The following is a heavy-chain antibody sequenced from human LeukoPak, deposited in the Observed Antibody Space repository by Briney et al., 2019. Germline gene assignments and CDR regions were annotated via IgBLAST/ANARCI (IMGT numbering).Heavy chain of an antibody. Sequence: TSETLSLTCTVSGGSISSGDYYWSWIRQPPGKGLEWIGYIYYSGSTSYNPSLKSRVTISVDTSKNQFSLKLNSVTAADTAVYFCARDMRGSSSWPTVDYWGQGTLVTVSS. CDR1: GGSISSGDYY. CDR3: ARDMRGSSSWPTVDY. V-gene: IGHV4-61*08. D-gene: IGHD6-13*01. CDR2: IYYSGST. J-gene: IGHJ4*02.